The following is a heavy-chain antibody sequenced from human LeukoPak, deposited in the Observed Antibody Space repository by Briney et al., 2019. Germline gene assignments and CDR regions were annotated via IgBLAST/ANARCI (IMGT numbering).Heavy chain of an antibody. CDR2: INHSGST. CDR1: GGSFSGYY. CDR3: ATRVPLTNFDY. D-gene: IGHD4-11*01. V-gene: IGHV4-34*01. J-gene: IGHJ4*02. Sequence: SETLSLTCAVYGGSFSGYYWSWIRQPPGKGLEWIGEINHSGSTNYNLSLKSRVTISVDTSKNQFSLKLSSVTAADTAVYYCATRVPLTNFDYWGQGTLVTVSS.